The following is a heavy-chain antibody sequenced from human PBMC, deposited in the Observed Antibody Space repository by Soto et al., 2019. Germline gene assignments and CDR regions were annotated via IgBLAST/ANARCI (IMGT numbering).Heavy chain of an antibody. J-gene: IGHJ4*02. CDR2: IHGGGSA. D-gene: IGHD1-1*01. V-gene: IGHV3-53*01. CDR3: EGRLTTAASLDY. Sequence: VQLVESGGGLIQPGGSLRLSCAASGLSVSNNHMTWVRQAPGKGLEWVSLIHGGGSAYYADSVKGRLTISRDNSKNTRYLQMGSLRAEDTAISYCEGRLTTAASLDYCGQLTLVTVSS. CDR1: GLSVSNNH.